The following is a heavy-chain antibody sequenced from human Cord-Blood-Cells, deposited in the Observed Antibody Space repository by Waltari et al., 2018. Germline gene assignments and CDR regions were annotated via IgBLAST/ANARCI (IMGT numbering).Heavy chain of an antibody. Sequence: QVQLQQWGAGLLKPSETLSLTCAVYGGSFSGSYWSCLRQPPGKGLEWIGEINHSGSTNYNPSLKSRVTISVDTSKNQFSLKLSSVTAADTAVYYCARVKQLVRYYYYGMDVWGQGTTVTVSS. V-gene: IGHV4-34*01. CDR3: ARVKQLVRYYYYGMDV. CDR2: INHSGST. CDR1: GGSFSGSY. D-gene: IGHD6-6*01. J-gene: IGHJ6*02.